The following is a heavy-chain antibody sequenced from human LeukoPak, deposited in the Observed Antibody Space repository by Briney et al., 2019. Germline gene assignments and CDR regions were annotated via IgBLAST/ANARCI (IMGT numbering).Heavy chain of an antibody. V-gene: IGHV1-18*01. CDR1: GYTFTSYG. D-gene: IGHD5-18*01. CDR2: ISAYNGNT. CDR3: ARFGRVGNTAMVRRPSYYYYGMDV. J-gene: IGHJ6*02. Sequence: GASVKVSRKASGYTFTSYGISWVRQAPGQGLEWMGWISAYNGNTNYAQKLQGRVTMTTDTSTSTAYMELRSLRSDDTAVYYCARFGRVGNTAMVRRPSYYYYGMDVWGQGTTVTVSS.